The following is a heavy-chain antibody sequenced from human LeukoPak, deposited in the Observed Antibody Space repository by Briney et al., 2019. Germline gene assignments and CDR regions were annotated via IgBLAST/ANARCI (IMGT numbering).Heavy chain of an antibody. V-gene: IGHV3-7*01. D-gene: IGHD2-2*01. Sequence: GGSLRLSCAASGFTFSNYWMNWVRQAPGKGLEWVANIKQDGSEKYYVDSVKGRFTISRDNVKNSLYLQMNSLRAEDTAVYYCASSTSSFDSWGQGTLVTVSS. CDR1: GFTFSNYW. CDR3: ASSTSSFDS. CDR2: IKQDGSEK. J-gene: IGHJ4*02.